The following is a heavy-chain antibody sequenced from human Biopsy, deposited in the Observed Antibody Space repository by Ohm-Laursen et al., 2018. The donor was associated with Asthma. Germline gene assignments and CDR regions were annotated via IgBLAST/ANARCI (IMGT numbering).Heavy chain of an antibody. D-gene: IGHD3-10*01. Sequence: SVQVSCKTSGYTFNSAGLTWARQAPGQGLAWMGWISVYNGNTKVAQKLQDRVTMITDTSTSTAYMELRSLRSDDTAVYFCARAVDYSHYYGIDVWGQGTTVTVS. CDR2: ISVYNGNT. V-gene: IGHV1-18*01. CDR3: ARAVDYSHYYGIDV. J-gene: IGHJ6*02. CDR1: GYTFNSAG.